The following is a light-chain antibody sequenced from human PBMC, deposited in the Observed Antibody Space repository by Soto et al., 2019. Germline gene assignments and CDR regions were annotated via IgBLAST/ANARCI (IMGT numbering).Light chain of an antibody. CDR3: QQYSSYWT. CDR2: DAS. J-gene: IGKJ1*01. V-gene: IGKV1-5*01. CDR1: QSISSW. Sequence: DIQMTQSPSTLSASVGDRVTITCRASQSISSWLAWYQQKPGKAPKLLIYDASSLESGVPSRFSGSGSGAEFTLAISSLQPDDFASYYCQQYSSYWTFGLGTKVEIK.